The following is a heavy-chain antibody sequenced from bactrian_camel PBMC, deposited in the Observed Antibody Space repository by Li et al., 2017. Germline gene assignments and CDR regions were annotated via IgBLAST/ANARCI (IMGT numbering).Heavy chain of an antibody. CDR1: GLTFEGGN. CDR3: AAKSVGWCPLFEHWLGKRAYTPGGYFTN. J-gene: IGHJ4*01. D-gene: IGHD1*01. CDR2: IAPDGSR. Sequence: HVQLVESGGGSVQTGGSLRLTCTAVGLTFEGGNQGWYRETPGNEFELVSSIAPDGSRWYADSVQGRLTISHDNDKNTVYLQRNSLKPEDTAMYYCAAKSVGWCPLFEHWLGKRAYTPGGYFTNWGQGTQVTVS. V-gene: IGHV3S55*01.